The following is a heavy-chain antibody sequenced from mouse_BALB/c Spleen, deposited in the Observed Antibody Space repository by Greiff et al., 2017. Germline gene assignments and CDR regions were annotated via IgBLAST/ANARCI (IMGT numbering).Heavy chain of an antibody. V-gene: IGHV1-80*01. Sequence: QVQLQQSGAELVRPGSSVKISCKASGYAFSSYWMNWVKQRPGQGLEWIGQIYPGDGDTNYNGKFKGKATLTADKSSSTAYMQLSSLTSEDSAVYFCARSKIYYYGSSWYFDVWGAGTTVTVSS. CDR1: GYAFSSYW. CDR2: IYPGDGDT. J-gene: IGHJ1*01. D-gene: IGHD1-1*01. CDR3: ARSKIYYYGSSWYFDV.